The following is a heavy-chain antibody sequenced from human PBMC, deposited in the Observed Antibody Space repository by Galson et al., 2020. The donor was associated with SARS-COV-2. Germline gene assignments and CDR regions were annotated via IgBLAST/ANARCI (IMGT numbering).Heavy chain of an antibody. J-gene: IGHJ4*02. CDR1: GFTFSSYA. CDR2: ITFSGRST. V-gene: IGHV3-23*01. Sequence: GGSLRLSCVASGFTFSSYAMSWVRQAPGKGLEWVSGITFSGRSTFYADSVKGRFTISRDNSKSALYLQMNTLRAEDTAIYYCAKSHEVQGVIIKQWTLGYWGQGTLVTVSS. CDR3: AKSHEVQGVIIKQWTLGY. D-gene: IGHD3-10*01.